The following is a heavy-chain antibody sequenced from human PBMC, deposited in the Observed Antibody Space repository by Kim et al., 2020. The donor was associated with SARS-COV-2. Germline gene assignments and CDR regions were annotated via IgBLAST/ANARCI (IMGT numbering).Heavy chain of an antibody. Sequence: DDGKGGFTISRDKSKNTLYLQMNRLRAEDTAVYYCARPGGSGSYFSWFDPWGQGTLVTVSS. J-gene: IGHJ5*02. CDR3: ARPGGSGSYFSWFDP. D-gene: IGHD3-10*01. V-gene: IGHV3-30*01.